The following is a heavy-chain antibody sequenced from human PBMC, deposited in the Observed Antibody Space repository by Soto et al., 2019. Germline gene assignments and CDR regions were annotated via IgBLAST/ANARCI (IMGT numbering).Heavy chain of an antibody. V-gene: IGHV1-8*01. CDR3: ARGDKGHIVVVTAIHYYYGMDV. CDR2: MNPNSGNT. J-gene: IGHJ6*02. D-gene: IGHD2-21*02. Sequence: ASVKVSCKASGYTFTSYDINWVRQATGQGLEWMGWMNPNSGNTGYAQKFQGRVTMTRNTSISTAYMELSSLRSEDTPVYYCARGDKGHIVVVTAIHYYYGMDVWGQGTTVTVSS. CDR1: GYTFTSYD.